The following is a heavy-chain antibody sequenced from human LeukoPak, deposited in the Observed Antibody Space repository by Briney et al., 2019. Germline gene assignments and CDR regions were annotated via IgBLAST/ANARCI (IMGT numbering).Heavy chain of an antibody. CDR2: TSAYGDGT. Sequence: PGGSLRLSCVVSGFRFEDFGMHWVRQAPGKGLEWVSLTSAYGDGTYYADSVKGRFTASRDNTKGALYLQMNGLTTEDTALYYCAKDRSYYYDNSGLIWGQGTLVTVSS. D-gene: IGHD3-22*01. J-gene: IGHJ4*01. CDR1: GFRFEDFG. V-gene: IGHV3-43*02. CDR3: AKDRSYYYDNSGLI.